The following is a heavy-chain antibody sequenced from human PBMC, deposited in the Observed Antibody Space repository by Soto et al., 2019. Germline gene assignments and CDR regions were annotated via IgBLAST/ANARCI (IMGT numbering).Heavy chain of an antibody. V-gene: IGHV3-30-3*01. J-gene: IGHJ4*01. CDR3: ARDRAVAGVSRSFDY. CDR2: ISYDGTNK. Sequence: GGSLRLSCAASGFTFSNYVMHWARQAPGKGLEWVAVISYDGTNKDYADSVKGRFTISRDNSKNTLYLQMNSLRSEDTAVYYCARDRAVAGVSRSFDYWGHGTLVTVSS. CDR1: GFTFSNYV. D-gene: IGHD6-19*01.